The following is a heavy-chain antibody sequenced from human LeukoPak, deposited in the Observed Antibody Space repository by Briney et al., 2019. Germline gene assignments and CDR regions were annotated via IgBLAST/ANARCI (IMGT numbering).Heavy chain of an antibody. CDR1: GYAFRSYS. V-gene: IGHV1-18*01. CDR2: ISPSNGNT. D-gene: IGHD1/OR15-1a*01. CDR3: ARDSGWELEQFYFDY. J-gene: IGHJ4*02. Sequence: ASVKVSCKASGYAFRSYSISWVRQAPGQGLEWMGWISPSNGNTNYAQKLQDRVTMTTDTSTRTVYMELRSLRSDDTAVYYCARDSGWELEQFYFDYWGQGTLVTVSS.